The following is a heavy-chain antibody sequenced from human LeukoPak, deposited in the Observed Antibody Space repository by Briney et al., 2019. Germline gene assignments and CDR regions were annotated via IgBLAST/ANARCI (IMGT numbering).Heavy chain of an antibody. D-gene: IGHD3-3*01. Sequence: PSETLSLTCTVSAASFISSSHHWGWIRQSPGKGLEWVSAISGSGGSTYYADSVKGRFTISRDNSKNTLFLQMNSLRVEDTAPYYCAKSVAIYFYYGLDVWGQGTTVTVSS. CDR3: AKSVAIYFYYGLDV. V-gene: IGHV3-23*01. CDR2: ISGSGGST. CDR1: AASFISSSHH. J-gene: IGHJ6*02.